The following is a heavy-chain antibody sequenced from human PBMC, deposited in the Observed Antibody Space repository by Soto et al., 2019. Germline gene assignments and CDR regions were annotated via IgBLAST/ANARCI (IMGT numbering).Heavy chain of an antibody. CDR3: AKVKRGYEYFDY. V-gene: IGHV3-23*01. CDR1: GFTFSSYA. Sequence: EVQLLESGGGLVQPGGSLRLSCAASGFTFSSYAMSWVRQAPGKGLEWVSAISGSGGSTYYADSVKGRFTISRDNAKNTLYLQMNSLRAEDTAVYYCAKVKRGYEYFDYWGQGTLVTVSS. CDR2: ISGSGGST. D-gene: IGHD5-12*01. J-gene: IGHJ4*02.